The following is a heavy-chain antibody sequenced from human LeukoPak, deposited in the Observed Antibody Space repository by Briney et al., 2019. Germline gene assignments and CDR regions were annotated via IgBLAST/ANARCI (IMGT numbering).Heavy chain of an antibody. V-gene: IGHV3-7*04. CDR1: GFAFSSYW. Sequence: GGSLRLSCAASGFAFSSYWMAWVRQAPGKGLEWVANIDQDGSDKNYVDSVKGRFTISRDNARNSLYLQMNSLRVEDTAVYSCARGYNSALDYWGQGVLVTVSS. J-gene: IGHJ4*02. D-gene: IGHD6-19*01. CDR3: ARGYNSALDY. CDR2: IDQDGSDK.